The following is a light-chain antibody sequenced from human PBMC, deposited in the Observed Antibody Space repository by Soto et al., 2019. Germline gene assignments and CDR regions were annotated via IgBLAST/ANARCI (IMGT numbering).Light chain of an antibody. CDR2: EVN. Sequence: QSALTQPASVSGSPGQSLTISCTGTTSDVGTYNYVSWYQQYPGKAPKLIIYEVNNRPSGVSNLFSGSKSGNTASLTVSGLQAEDEADYYCSSYRSSSTYVFGTGTKLTVL. V-gene: IGLV2-14*01. CDR1: TSDVGTYNY. CDR3: SSYRSSSTYV. J-gene: IGLJ1*01.